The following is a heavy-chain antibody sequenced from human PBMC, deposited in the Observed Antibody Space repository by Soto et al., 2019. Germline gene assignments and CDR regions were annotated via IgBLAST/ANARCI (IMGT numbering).Heavy chain of an antibody. J-gene: IGHJ6*02. Sequence: SETLSLTCAVSGYSISLGYYWGWIRQPPGKGLEWIGSIYHSGNTYYNPSLKSRVSISLDTSKNQFSVRLNSVTASDTAVYYCAPLSVSLSGPYGIHVWGQGTTVTVSS. CDR1: GYSISLGYY. D-gene: IGHD2-15*01. CDR2: IYHSGNT. CDR3: APLSVSLSGPYGIHV. V-gene: IGHV4-38-2*01.